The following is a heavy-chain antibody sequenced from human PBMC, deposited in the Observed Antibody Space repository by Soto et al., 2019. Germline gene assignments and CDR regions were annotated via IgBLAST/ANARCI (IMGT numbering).Heavy chain of an antibody. CDR2: IWYDGSNK. D-gene: IGHD6-13*01. CDR3: ARGGAAAGTSFDY. Sequence: QVQLVESGGGVVQPGRSLRLSCAASGFTFSSYGMHWVRQAPGKGLEWVAVIWYDGSNKYYADSVKGRFTISRDNSKNTLSLQMNSLRAEDTAVYYCARGGAAAGTSFDYWGQGTLVTVSS. CDR1: GFTFSSYG. V-gene: IGHV3-33*01. J-gene: IGHJ4*02.